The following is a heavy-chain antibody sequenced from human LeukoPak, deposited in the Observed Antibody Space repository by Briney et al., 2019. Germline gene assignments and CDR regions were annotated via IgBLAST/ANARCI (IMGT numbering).Heavy chain of an antibody. D-gene: IGHD6-13*01. CDR2: ISYDGSDK. V-gene: IGHV3-30-3*01. CDR1: GFTFSSYA. Sequence: PGGSLRLSCAASGFTFSSYAMHWVRQAPGKGLEWVAIISYDGSDKFYADSVKGRFIISRDDSQSTQYLQMNSLKAEDTAVYYCARDNIPVAGTGLSWFDPWGQGTLVTVSS. CDR3: ARDNIPVAGTGLSWFDP. J-gene: IGHJ5*02.